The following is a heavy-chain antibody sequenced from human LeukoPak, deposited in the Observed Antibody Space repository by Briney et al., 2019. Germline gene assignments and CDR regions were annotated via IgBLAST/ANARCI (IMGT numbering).Heavy chain of an antibody. D-gene: IGHD6-13*01. CDR3: ARLSSGDSSNWYAFDI. V-gene: IGHV3-7*01. CDR2: IKQDGSEK. Sequence: GGSLRLSCAASAFTFSSYWMSWVRQAPGKGLEWVASIKQDGSEKYYVDSVKGRFTISRDTAKDSLYMQMNSLRAEDTALYYCARLSSGDSSNWYAFDIWGQGTVVTVSS. CDR1: AFTFSSYW. J-gene: IGHJ3*02.